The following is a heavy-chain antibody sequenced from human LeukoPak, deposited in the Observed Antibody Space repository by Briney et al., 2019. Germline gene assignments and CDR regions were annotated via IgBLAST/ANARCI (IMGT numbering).Heavy chain of an antibody. V-gene: IGHV3-23*01. CDR1: GFTFSSYA. CDR2: ISGSGGST. D-gene: IGHD4-23*01. CDR3: AKDRLRWPYYFDY. J-gene: IGHJ4*02. Sequence: GGSLRLSCAASGFTFSSYAMSWVRQAPGKELEWVSAISGSGGSTYYADSVKGRFTISRDNSKNTLYLQMNSLRAEDTAVYYCAKDRLRWPYYFDYWGQGTLVTVSS.